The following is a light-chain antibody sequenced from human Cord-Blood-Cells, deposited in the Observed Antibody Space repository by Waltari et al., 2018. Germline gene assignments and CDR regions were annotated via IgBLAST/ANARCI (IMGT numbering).Light chain of an antibody. CDR3: CSYAGSSTLV. CDR1: SSDVGRYNI. CDR2: DVS. Sequence: SALTQPASVSGSPGQSITISCTGTSSDVGRYNIVSWYQQHPDKAPNLMIYDVSKRPPGVSNGFSGAKSGNTAALTISGLQAEDGADYYCCSYAGSSTLVFGGGTKLTVL. V-gene: IGLV2-23*02. J-gene: IGLJ2*01.